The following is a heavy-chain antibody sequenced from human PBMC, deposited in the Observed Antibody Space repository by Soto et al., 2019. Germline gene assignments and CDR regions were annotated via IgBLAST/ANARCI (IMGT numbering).Heavy chain of an antibody. CDR2: MHSGGST. D-gene: IGHD3-3*01. Sequence: GGSLRLSCAASGFTFSSYAMSWVRQAPGKGLEWVSVMHSGGSTYYADSVKGRFTISRDNAKNSLYLQMNSLRAEDTAVYYCARDRYSYYDFWSGSLPYYYFGMDVWGQGTTVTVSS. V-gene: IGHV3-66*01. J-gene: IGHJ6*02. CDR3: ARDRYSYYDFWSGSLPYYYFGMDV. CDR1: GFTFSSYA.